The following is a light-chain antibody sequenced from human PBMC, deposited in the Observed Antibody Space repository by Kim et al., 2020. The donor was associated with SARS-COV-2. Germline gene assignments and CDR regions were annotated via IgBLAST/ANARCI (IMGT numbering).Light chain of an antibody. CDR3: QSADGSGTYV. V-gene: IGLV3-25*03. Sequence: SQGQRDRITGCGDALAEKQTYWDKKKAGQAPLLLIYKDSERPAGIPGRFSGSSSGTTVTLTISGVQAEDDADYYCQSADGSGTYVFGTGTKVTVL. CDR2: KDS. J-gene: IGLJ1*01. CDR1: ALAEKQ.